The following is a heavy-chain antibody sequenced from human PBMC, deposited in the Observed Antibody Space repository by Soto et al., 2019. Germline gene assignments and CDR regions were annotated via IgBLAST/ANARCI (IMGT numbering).Heavy chain of an antibody. CDR1: GYSFTTYW. J-gene: IGHJ4*01. D-gene: IGHD1-1*01. V-gene: IGHV5-51*01. CDR3: ARVGNDSYFDY. Sequence: PGESLKPSCAGSGYSFTTYWIGRVRQMPGKGLEWMGIIYPGDSDTRYSPSFQGQVTISVDKSISTAYLQWSSLRASDAAMYYCARVGNDSYFDYWGQGALVTVSS. CDR2: IYPGDSDT.